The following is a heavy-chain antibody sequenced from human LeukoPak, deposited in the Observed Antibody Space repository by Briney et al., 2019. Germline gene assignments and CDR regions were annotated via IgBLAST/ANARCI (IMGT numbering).Heavy chain of an antibody. CDR1: GYTFTDYG. D-gene: IGHD2-2*01. CDR2: ISAYNGNT. J-gene: IGHJ5*02. Sequence: ASVKVSCKAPGYTFTDYGISWVRQAPGQGLEWMGWISAYNGNTNYALKLQGRVTMTTDTSTSTAYMELRSLRSDDTAVYYCARSDIVVVPAPKFDPWGQGTLVTVSS. CDR3: ARSDIVVVPAPKFDP. V-gene: IGHV1-18*01.